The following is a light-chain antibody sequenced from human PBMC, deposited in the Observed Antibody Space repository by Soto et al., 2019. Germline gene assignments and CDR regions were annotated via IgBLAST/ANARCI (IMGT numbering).Light chain of an antibody. CDR1: QSVSSSY. CDR2: GAS. J-gene: IGKJ2*02. Sequence: EIVLTQSPGTLSLSPGERDTLSCRASQSVSSSYLAWYQHKPGQAPRLLIYGASNRATVIPDRFSGSGSGTDFTLTISSLEPEDFAIYYCQCFGSSPMCTFGQGNKLEI. V-gene: IGKV3-20*01. CDR3: QCFGSSPMCT.